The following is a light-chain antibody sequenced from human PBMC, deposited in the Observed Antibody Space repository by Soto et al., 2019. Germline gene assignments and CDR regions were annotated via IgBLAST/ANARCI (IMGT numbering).Light chain of an antibody. CDR3: QHSSNWPLIFT. J-gene: IGKJ3*01. CDR2: DAS. CDR1: QSVSSY. V-gene: IGKV3-11*01. Sequence: EIVLTQSPATLSLSPGERATLSCRASQSVSSYLASYQQKPGQAPRLLIYDASNRSTGIPARFSGSGSGTDFNLTISSLEPEDLAVYYCQHSSNWPLIFTCGTGTKVDIK.